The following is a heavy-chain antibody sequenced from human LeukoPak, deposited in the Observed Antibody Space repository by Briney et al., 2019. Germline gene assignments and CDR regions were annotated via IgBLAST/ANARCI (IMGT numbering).Heavy chain of an antibody. CDR3: AKDRPRYYDSSGYSPSDY. D-gene: IGHD3-22*01. CDR1: GFTFSSYA. V-gene: IGHV3-23*01. J-gene: IGHJ4*02. Sequence: GGSLRLSCAAPGFTFSSYAMSWVRQAPGKGLEWVSAISGSGGSTYYADSVKGRFTISRDNSKNTLYLQMNSLRAEDTAVYYCAKDRPRYYDSSGYSPSDYWGQGTLVTVSS. CDR2: ISGSGGST.